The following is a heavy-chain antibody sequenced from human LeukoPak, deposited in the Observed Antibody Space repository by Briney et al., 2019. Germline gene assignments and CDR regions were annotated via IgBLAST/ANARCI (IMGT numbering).Heavy chain of an antibody. V-gene: IGHV4-39*07. CDR2: IYYSGRT. J-gene: IGHJ3*02. D-gene: IGHD2-2*01. CDR3: AGPTNLRGSSSRAFDI. Sequence: PSETLSLTCTVSGGSISSSTYYWGWIRQPPGKGLEWIGSIYYSGRTYYNPSLKSRVTVSLDTSKNQFSLKLNSVTAADTAVYYCAGPTNLRGSSSRAFDIWGQGTMVTVSS. CDR1: GGSISSSTYY.